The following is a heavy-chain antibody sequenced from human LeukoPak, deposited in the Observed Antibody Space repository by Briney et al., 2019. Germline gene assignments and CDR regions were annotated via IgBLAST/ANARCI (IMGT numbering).Heavy chain of an antibody. CDR2: ISSSGSTI. CDR3: ARAIVASNLDY. J-gene: IGHJ4*02. D-gene: IGHD5-12*01. CDR1: GFSFSSHD. V-gene: IGHV3-48*03. Sequence: GGSLRLSCAASGFSFSSHDMSWVRQAPGKGPEWVSYISSSGSTIYYADSVKGRFTISRDNAKNSLYLQMNSLRAEDTAVYYCARAIVASNLDYWGQGTLVTVSS.